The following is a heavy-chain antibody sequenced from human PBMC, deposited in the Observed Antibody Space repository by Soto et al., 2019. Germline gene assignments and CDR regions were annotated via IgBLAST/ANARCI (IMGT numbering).Heavy chain of an antibody. CDR3: ASNFRERFRSSGWYYFDY. J-gene: IGHJ4*02. Sequence: PSETLSLTCAVSGYSISSGYYWGWIRQPPGKGLEWIGYIYYSGSTNYNPSLKSRVTISVDTSKNQFSLKLSSVTAADTAVYYCASNFRERFRSSGWYYFDYWGQGTLVTVSS. V-gene: IGHV4-38-2*01. CDR2: IYYSGST. CDR1: GYSISSGYY. D-gene: IGHD6-19*01.